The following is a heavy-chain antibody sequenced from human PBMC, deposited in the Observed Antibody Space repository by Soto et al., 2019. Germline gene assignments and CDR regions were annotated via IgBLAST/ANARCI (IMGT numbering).Heavy chain of an antibody. Sequence: GGSLRLSCAASGFTFSSYAITWVRQAPGKGLEWVSAISGGGGDTYYADSVKGRFTISRDNSKNTLSLQMNSLRAQDTALYYCARGPSSGALPYLALFNYWGQGTLVTVSS. CDR3: ARGPSSGALPYLALFNY. J-gene: IGHJ4*02. D-gene: IGHD6-6*01. V-gene: IGHV3-23*01. CDR2: ISGGGGDT. CDR1: GFTFSSYA.